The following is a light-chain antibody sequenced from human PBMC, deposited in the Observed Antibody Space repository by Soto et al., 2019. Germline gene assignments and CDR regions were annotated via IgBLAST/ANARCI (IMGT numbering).Light chain of an antibody. CDR3: QRYQLSVT. J-gene: IGKJ3*01. CDR1: QGISNY. V-gene: IGKV1-27*01. CDR2: AAS. Sequence: DIQMTQSPSSLSGSVGDRVTITCRASQGISNYLAWYQQKPGKLPKLLIYAASTLQSQVPSRFSRSGSGTDFTLTISSLQPEDVATYYCQRYQLSVTFGPRTKVDIK.